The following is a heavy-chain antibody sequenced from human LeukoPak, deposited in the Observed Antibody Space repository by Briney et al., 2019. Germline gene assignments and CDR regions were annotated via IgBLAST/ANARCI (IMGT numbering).Heavy chain of an antibody. J-gene: IGHJ4*02. CDR3: ARVSTGSEYFDY. Sequence: GGSPRLSCAASGFTFSSYEMNWVRPAPGKGLEWVSYISRSGSTIFSADSVKGRFTTSRDNAKNSLFLQMNSLRAEDTAVYYCARVSTGSEYFDYWGQGTLVTVSS. CDR1: GFTFSSYE. CDR2: ISRSGSTI. V-gene: IGHV3-48*03.